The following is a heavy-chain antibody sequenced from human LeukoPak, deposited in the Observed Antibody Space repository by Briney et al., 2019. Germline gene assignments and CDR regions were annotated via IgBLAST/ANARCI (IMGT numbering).Heavy chain of an antibody. J-gene: IGHJ4*02. CDR3: ARGRYNTGWYPDYFDY. V-gene: IGHV3-7*04. CDR2: IKQDGSAN. CDR1: GFPLSTYW. Sequence: GGSLRLSCEASGFPLSTYWLSWVRQAPGEALEWVANIKQDGSANWCADSVKGRFTVSRDNARNSVYLEMNSLRAEDTAIYYCARGRYNTGWYPDYFDYWGQGTLVTVSS. D-gene: IGHD6-19*01.